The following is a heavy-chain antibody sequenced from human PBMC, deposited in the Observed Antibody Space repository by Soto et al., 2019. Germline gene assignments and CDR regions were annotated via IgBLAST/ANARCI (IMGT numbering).Heavy chain of an antibody. CDR1: GYTFTSYG. CDR3: ARDNNWNDLYYYYGMDV. Sequence: ASVKVSCKASGYTFTSYGISWVRQAPGQGLERMGWISAYNGNTNYAQKLQGRVTMTTDTSTSTAYMELRSLRSDDTAVYYCARDNNWNDLYYYYGMDVWGQGTTVTVSS. J-gene: IGHJ6*02. V-gene: IGHV1-18*04. CDR2: ISAYNGNT. D-gene: IGHD1-20*01.